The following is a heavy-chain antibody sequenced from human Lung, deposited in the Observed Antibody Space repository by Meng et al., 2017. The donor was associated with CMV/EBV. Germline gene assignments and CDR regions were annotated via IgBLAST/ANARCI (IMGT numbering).Heavy chain of an antibody. V-gene: IGHV4-31*03. J-gene: IGHJ4*02. CDR2: IYYTGST. CDR3: AREAGRDGYATPKFDY. D-gene: IGHD5-24*01. CDR1: GGSIGSGGYY. Sequence: QVGRQESGPGMVKPSQTLSLTCTVLGGSIGSGGYYWSWIRQHPGKGLEWIGYIYYTGSTFYNPSLKSRVTISVDTSKNQFSLKLIPATAADTAVYYCAREAGRDGYATPKFDYWGQGTLVTVSS.